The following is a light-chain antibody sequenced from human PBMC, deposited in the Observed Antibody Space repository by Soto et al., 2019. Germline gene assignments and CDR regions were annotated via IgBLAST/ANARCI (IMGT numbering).Light chain of an antibody. CDR2: DAS. Sequence: EIVMTQSPATLSVSQGERATLSCRASESVSSNLAWYQQKPGQAPRLLIYDASNRATGIPARFSGSGSGTDFTLTISSLEPEDFAVYYCQQRSNWPRTFGQGTKVEIK. CDR1: ESVSSN. CDR3: QQRSNWPRT. V-gene: IGKV3-11*01. J-gene: IGKJ1*01.